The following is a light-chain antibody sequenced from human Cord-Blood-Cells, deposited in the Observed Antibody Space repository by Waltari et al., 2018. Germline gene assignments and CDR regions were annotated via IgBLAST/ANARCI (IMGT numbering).Light chain of an antibody. CDR2: DAS. CDR1: QGISSA. V-gene: IGKV1-13*02. J-gene: IGKJ5*01. CDR3: QQFNSYPIT. Sequence: AIQLTQSPSSLSASVGDRVTITCRASQGISSALAWYQQKPGKAPKLLIYDASSLESGVPSRFSCSGAGTDFTLTISSLQPEDFATYYCQQFNSYPITFGQGTRLEIK.